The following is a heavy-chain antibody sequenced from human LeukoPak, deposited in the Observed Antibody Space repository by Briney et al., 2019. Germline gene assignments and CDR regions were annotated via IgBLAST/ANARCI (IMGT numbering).Heavy chain of an antibody. V-gene: IGHV4-34*01. CDR2: INHSGRT. J-gene: IGHJ4*02. Sequence: SETLSLTCAVYGESFSAYYWSWIRQPPGKGLEWIGEINHSGRTIYNPSLTSRVTISVDTSKNQFSLKLNSVTAADTAVYYCARDIGGAGYWGQGTLVTVSS. CDR3: ARDIGGAGY. CDR1: GESFSAYY. D-gene: IGHD6-19*01.